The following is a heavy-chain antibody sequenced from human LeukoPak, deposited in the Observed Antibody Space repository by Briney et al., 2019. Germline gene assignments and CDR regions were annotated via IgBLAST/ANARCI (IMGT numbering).Heavy chain of an antibody. D-gene: IGHD3-10*01. J-gene: IGHJ5*02. V-gene: IGHV4-34*01. Sequence: SETLSLTCAVSGDSISSYYWSWTRQPPGKGLEWIGEINHSGSTNYNPSLKSRVTISVDTSKNQFSLKLSSVTAADTAVYYCARGFSFYGSGSYFFRRWFDPWGQGTLVTVSS. CDR3: ARGFSFYGSGSYFFRRWFDP. CDR2: INHSGST. CDR1: GDSISSYY.